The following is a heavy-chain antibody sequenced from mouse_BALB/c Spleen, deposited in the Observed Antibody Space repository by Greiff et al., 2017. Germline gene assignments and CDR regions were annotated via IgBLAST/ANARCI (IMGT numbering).Heavy chain of an antibody. CDR2: INSNGGST. CDR1: GFTFSSYG. V-gene: IGHV5-6-3*01. J-gene: IGHJ3*01. CDR3: ARDRTTVAPFAY. D-gene: IGHD1-1*01. Sequence: EVKLMESGGGLVQPGGSLKLSCAASGFTFSSYGMSWVRQTPDKRLELVATINSNGGSTYYPDSVKGRFTISRDNAKNTLYLQMSSLKSEDTAMYYCARDRTTVAPFAYWGQGTLVTVSA.